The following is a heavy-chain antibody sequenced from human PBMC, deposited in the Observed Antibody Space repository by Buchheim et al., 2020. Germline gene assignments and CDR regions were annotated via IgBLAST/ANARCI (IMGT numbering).Heavy chain of an antibody. CDR1: GGSVSSGSYY. Sequence: QVQLQESGPGLVKPSETLSLTCTVSGGSVSSGSYYWSWIRQPPGKGLEWIGYIYYSGSTNYNPSLKSRVTISVDTSKNQFSLKLSSVTAADTAVYYCARVKRGYKKTNYFDYWGQGTL. D-gene: IGHD5-18*01. CDR3: ARVKRGYKKTNYFDY. J-gene: IGHJ4*02. V-gene: IGHV4-61*01. CDR2: IYYSGST.